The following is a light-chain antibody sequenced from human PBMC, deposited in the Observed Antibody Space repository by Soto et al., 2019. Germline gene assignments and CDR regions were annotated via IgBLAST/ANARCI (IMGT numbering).Light chain of an antibody. CDR1: QNINSDY. CDR3: QQYGSLPLT. J-gene: IGKJ4*01. CDR2: GAS. V-gene: IGKV3-20*01. Sequence: EIALTQSQGTLSLSPGERATLSCRASQNINSDYLAWYQQKPGQAPRPLIYGASSRASGIADRFSGSGSGTDFSLTLSRLEPEDFAVYYCQQYGSLPLTFGGGTKVEIK.